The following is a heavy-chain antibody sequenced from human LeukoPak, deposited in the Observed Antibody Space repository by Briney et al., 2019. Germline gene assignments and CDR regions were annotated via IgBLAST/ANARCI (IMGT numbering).Heavy chain of an antibody. V-gene: IGHV4-31*03. D-gene: IGHD2-8*01. Sequence: PSQTLSLTCTVSGGSISTGDYYWTWIRQYPGKGLEWIGEISHSGNTNYNPSLKSRVTISADTSKNQFSLKLSSVTTADTAVYYCTRSTNLEAFDIWGQGTMVTVSS. CDR1: GGSISTGDYY. CDR2: ISHSGNT. J-gene: IGHJ3*02. CDR3: TRSTNLEAFDI.